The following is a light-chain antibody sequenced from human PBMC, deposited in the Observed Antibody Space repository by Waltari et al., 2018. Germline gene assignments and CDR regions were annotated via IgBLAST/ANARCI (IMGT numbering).Light chain of an antibody. Sequence: DIQMTQSPASLSASVGDGVTITCRASQSINTFLSWYQQKSGTAPRLLIYDAYTLQSGVPSRFSGSGSGADFTLTISSLQPEDFATYYCQQTYTAPTGTFGQGTTVEIK. CDR3: QQTYTAPTGT. V-gene: IGKV1-39*01. J-gene: IGKJ1*01. CDR2: DAY. CDR1: QSINTF.